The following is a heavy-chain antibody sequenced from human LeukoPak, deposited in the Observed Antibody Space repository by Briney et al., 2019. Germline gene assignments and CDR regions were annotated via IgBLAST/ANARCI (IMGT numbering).Heavy chain of an antibody. D-gene: IGHD1-14*01. CDR3: ARVATNRNNWFDP. CDR2: INSDGSST. V-gene: IGHV3-74*01. Sequence: GGSLRLSCAASGFTFSSYWMHWVRQAPGKGRVWVSRINSDGSSTSYADSVKGRFTISRDNAKNTLYLQMNSLRAEDTAVYYCARVATNRNNWFDPWGQGTLVTVSS. CDR1: GFTFSSYW. J-gene: IGHJ5*02.